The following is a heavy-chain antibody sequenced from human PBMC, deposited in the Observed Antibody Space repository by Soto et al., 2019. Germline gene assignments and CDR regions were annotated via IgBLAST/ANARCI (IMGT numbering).Heavy chain of an antibody. Sequence: QVQLQQRGAGLLKPSETLSLTCAVYGGSFSGYYWSWIRQPPGKGLEWIGEINHSGSTNYNPSLKSRVTISVDTSKNQFSLKLSSVTAADTAVYYCARGPPSIAAAGTTEAAGAFDIWGQGTMVTVSS. V-gene: IGHV4-34*01. CDR1: GGSFSGYY. CDR3: ARGPPSIAAAGTTEAAGAFDI. D-gene: IGHD6-13*01. J-gene: IGHJ3*02. CDR2: INHSGST.